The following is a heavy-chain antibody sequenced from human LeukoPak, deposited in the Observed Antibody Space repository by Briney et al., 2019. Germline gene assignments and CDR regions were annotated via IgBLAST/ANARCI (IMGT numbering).Heavy chain of an antibody. J-gene: IGHJ4*02. Sequence: GGSLRLSCAASGFTFSSYSMNWVRQAPGKGLESVSYNSSSSSTIYYADSVKGRFTISRDNAKNSLYLQMNSLRAEDTAVYYCARSVATNTRADYWGQGTLVTVSS. CDR2: NSSSSSTI. V-gene: IGHV3-48*01. D-gene: IGHD5-12*01. CDR3: ARSVATNTRADY. CDR1: GFTFSSYS.